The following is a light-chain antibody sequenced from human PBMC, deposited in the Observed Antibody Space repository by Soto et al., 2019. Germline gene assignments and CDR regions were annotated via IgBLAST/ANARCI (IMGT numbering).Light chain of an antibody. V-gene: IGKV1-39*01. CDR1: QSISTS. Sequence: DIQLTQSPSSLSASVGDRVTITCRASQSISTSLTWLQLKPGKAPNLLIYATYSLQSGVPSRFSGSSSGTDFTLTISSLQPEDSAIYYCQQGYSPLLSFGGGTRLEIK. CDR3: QQGYSPLLS. J-gene: IGKJ4*01. CDR2: ATY.